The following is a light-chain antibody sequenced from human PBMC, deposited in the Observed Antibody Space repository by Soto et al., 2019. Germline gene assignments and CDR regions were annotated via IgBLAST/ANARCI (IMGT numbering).Light chain of an antibody. CDR3: QQYGSSPRT. CDR1: QSVSSSY. CDR2: GAS. V-gene: IGKV3-20*01. J-gene: IGKJ1*01. Sequence: EIVLTQSPGTLSLSPGERATLSCRASQSVSSSYLAWYQQKPGQATRLLIYGASSRATGLPDRFGGSGSGTDFPLTISRLAPEDFAVYYYQQYGSSPRTFGQGTKVEIK.